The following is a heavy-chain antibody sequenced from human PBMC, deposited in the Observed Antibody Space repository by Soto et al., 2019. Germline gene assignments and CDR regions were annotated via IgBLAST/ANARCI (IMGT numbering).Heavy chain of an antibody. CDR1: GGSISSYY. Sequence: PSETLSLTCTVSGGSISSYYWSWIRQPPGKGLEWIGYIYYSGSTNYNPSLKSRVTISVDTSKNQFSLKVSSVTAADTAVYYCARGFGVVNQLGYWGQGTLVTVSS. CDR2: IYYSGST. V-gene: IGHV4-59*01. J-gene: IGHJ4*02. CDR3: ARGFGVVNQLGY. D-gene: IGHD3-3*01.